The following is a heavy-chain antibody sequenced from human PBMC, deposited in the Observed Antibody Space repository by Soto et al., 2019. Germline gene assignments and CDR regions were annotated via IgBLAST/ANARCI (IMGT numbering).Heavy chain of an antibody. Sequence: ASVKVSFKASGYTFTSYGISWVRQAPGQGLEWMGWISAYNGNTNYAQKLQGRVTMTTDTSTSTAYMELRSLRSDDTAVYYCARDALDYDSNYYYGMDVWGQGTTVTVSS. CDR3: ARDALDYDSNYYYGMDV. CDR1: GYTFTSYG. D-gene: IGHD3-3*01. CDR2: ISAYNGNT. J-gene: IGHJ6*02. V-gene: IGHV1-18*01.